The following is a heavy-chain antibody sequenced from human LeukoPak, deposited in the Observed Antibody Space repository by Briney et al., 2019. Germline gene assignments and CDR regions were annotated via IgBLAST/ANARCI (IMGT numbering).Heavy chain of an antibody. J-gene: IGHJ5*02. CDR1: GFTFSIYG. V-gene: IGHV3-23*01. D-gene: IGHD6-13*01. Sequence: GGSLRLSCAASGFTFSIYGMSWVRQAPGRGLEWVSAMSGSGGSTYYADSVKGRFTISRDNSKNTLYLQMNSLRAEDTAVYYCAKIAAAGTGWFDPWGQGTLVTVSS. CDR2: MSGSGGST. CDR3: AKIAAAGTGWFDP.